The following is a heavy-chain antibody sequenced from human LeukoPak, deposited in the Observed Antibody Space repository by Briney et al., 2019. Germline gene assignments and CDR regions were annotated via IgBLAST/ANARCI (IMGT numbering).Heavy chain of an antibody. Sequence: MPSETLSLTCTVPGGSISSGSYYWSWIRQPAGKGLEWIGRIYTSGSTNYNPSLKSRVTISVDTSKNQFSLKLSSVTAADTAVYYCARQDYGVAFDIWGQGTMVTVSS. CDR2: IYTSGST. CDR3: ARQDYGVAFDI. V-gene: IGHV4-61*02. CDR1: GGSISSGSYY. D-gene: IGHD4-17*01. J-gene: IGHJ3*02.